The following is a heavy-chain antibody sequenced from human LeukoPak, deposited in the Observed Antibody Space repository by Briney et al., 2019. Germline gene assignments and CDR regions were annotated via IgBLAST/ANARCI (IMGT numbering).Heavy chain of an antibody. CDR3: ARGRNYGDYFDY. Sequence: PSETLSLTCAVYGGSFSGYYWSWIRQPPGKGLEWIREINHSGSTNYNPSLKSRVTISVDTSKNQFSLKLSPVTAADTAVYYCARGRNYGDYFDYWGQGTLVTVSS. CDR2: INHSGST. D-gene: IGHD4-17*01. V-gene: IGHV4-34*01. J-gene: IGHJ4*02. CDR1: GGSFSGYY.